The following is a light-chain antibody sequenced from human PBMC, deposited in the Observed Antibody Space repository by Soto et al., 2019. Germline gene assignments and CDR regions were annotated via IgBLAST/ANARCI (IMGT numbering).Light chain of an antibody. J-gene: IGLJ1*01. V-gene: IGLV2-14*01. Sequence: QSVLTQPASVSGSPGQSITISCTGTSNDVGGYNYVSWYQQQPGKAPKLIIYEVSHRPSGISNRFSGSKSGNTASLTISGLHVEDEADDYCSSHSDTSPYVFGTGSKVT. CDR3: SSHSDTSPYV. CDR1: SNDVGGYNY. CDR2: EVS.